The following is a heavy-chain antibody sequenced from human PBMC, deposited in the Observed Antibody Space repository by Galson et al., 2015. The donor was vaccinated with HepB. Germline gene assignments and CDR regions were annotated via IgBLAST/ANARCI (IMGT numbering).Heavy chain of an antibody. CDR1: GYTFTSYY. J-gene: IGHJ4*02. CDR2: IIPIFGTA. Sequence: SVKVSCKASGYTFTSYYMHWVRQAPGQGLEWMGGIIPIFGTANYAQKFQGRVTITADESTSTAYMELSSLRSEDTAVYYCARDQAGAAGRYYFDYWGQGTLVTVSS. V-gene: IGHV1-69*13. CDR3: ARDQAGAAGRYYFDY. D-gene: IGHD6-19*01.